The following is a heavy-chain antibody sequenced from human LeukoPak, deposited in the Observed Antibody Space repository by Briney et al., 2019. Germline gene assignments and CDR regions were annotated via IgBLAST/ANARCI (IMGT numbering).Heavy chain of an antibody. CDR2: IYTSGST. V-gene: IGHV4-4*07. CDR1: GGSISSYY. J-gene: IGHJ4*02. D-gene: IGHD3-22*01. CDR3: AREVYYYDSSGYYRFDY. Sequence: SETLSLTCTVSGGSISSYYWSWIRQPAGKGLEWIGRIYTSGSTNYNPSLKSRVTMSVDTSKNQFSLKLSSVTAADTAVYYCAREVYYYDSSGYYRFDYWGQGTLVTVSS.